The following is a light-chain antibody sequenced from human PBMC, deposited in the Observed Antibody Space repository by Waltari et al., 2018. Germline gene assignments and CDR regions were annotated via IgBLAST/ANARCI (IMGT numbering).Light chain of an antibody. CDR2: VNSDGSH. J-gene: IGLJ3*02. CDR1: SGHINNV. V-gene: IGLV4-69*01. CDR3: QTGGHGTWV. Sequence: QLVLTQSPSASASLGASVKLTCTLSSGHINNVIAWLQQRPEKGPRYLMKVNSDGSHNKGDDIPVRVSGSGSGAERYLSISSLQSEDEADYICQTGGHGTWVFGGGTKLTVL.